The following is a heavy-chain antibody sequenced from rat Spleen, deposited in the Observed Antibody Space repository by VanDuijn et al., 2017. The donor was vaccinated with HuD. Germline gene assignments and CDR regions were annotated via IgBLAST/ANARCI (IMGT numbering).Heavy chain of an antibody. V-gene: IGHV5-29*01. CDR3: ARRHYGYTDYFDS. CDR2: ISYDGSST. D-gene: IGHD1-11*01. CDR1: GFTFSNYG. Sequence: EVQLVESGGGLVQPGRSMKLSCAASGFTFSNYGMAWVRQAPTKGLEWVATISYDGSSTYYRDSVKGRFTISRDNAKSTLSLQMDSLRSEDTATYYCARRHYGYTDYFDSWGQGVMVTVSS. J-gene: IGHJ2*01.